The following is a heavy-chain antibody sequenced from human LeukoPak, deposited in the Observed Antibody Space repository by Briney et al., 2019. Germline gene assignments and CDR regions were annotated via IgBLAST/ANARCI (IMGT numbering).Heavy chain of an antibody. J-gene: IGHJ4*02. CDR2: IYPGDSDT. V-gene: IGHV5-51*01. CDR1: GYSFIIYW. Sequence: GESLKISCKDSGYSFIIYWIAWVRQMPGKGLEWMGTIYPGDSDTRYSPSFQGQVTISADKSISTAYLQWSSLKASDTAMYYCARLMTYSSSWYASAIGYWGQGTLVTVSS. D-gene: IGHD6-13*01. CDR3: ARLMTYSSSWYASAIGY.